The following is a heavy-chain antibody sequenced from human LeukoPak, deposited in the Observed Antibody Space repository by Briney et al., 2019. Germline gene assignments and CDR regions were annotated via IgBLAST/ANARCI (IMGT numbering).Heavy chain of an antibody. CDR1: GFTFSSYA. D-gene: IGHD3-9*01. CDR2: ISYDGSNK. V-gene: IGHV3-30-3*01. Sequence: GGSLRLSCAASGFTFSSYAMHWVRQAPGKGLEWVAVISYDGSNKYYADSVKGRFTISRDNSKNTLYLQMNSLRAEDTAVYYCARESRRESRVLRYFDWLSPFDYWGQGTLVTVSS. J-gene: IGHJ4*02. CDR3: ARESRRESRVLRYFDWLSPFDY.